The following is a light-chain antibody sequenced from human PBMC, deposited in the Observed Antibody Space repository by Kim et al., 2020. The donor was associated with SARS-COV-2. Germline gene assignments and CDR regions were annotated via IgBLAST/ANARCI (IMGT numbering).Light chain of an antibody. CDR3: SSYTSSSTWV. V-gene: IGLV2-14*04. CDR1: SSDVGGYNY. J-gene: IGLJ3*02. CDR2: DVS. Sequence: SSTISCTGTSSDVGGYNYVSWYQQHPGKAPNLMIYDVSKRPSGVSNRFSGSKSGNTASLTISGLQAEDEADYYCSSYTSSSTWVFGGGTQLTVL.